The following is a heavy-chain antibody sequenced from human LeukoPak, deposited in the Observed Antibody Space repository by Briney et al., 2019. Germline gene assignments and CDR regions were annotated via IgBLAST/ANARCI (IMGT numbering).Heavy chain of an antibody. CDR1: GFTFSSYA. CDR2: ISYDGSNK. J-gene: IGHJ6*03. CDR3: AKDRCSNGIGCYYYYMEV. Sequence: GGSLRLSCAASGFTFSSYAMHWVRQAPGKGLEWEAVISYDGSNKYYADSVKGRFTISRDNSKNTLYLQMNSLRTEDTAVYYCAKDRCSNGIGCYYYYMEVWGKGTTVTISS. D-gene: IGHD2-8*01. V-gene: IGHV3-30-3*02.